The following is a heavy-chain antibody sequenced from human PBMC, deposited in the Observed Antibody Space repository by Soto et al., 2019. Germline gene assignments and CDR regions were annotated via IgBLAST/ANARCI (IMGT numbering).Heavy chain of an antibody. D-gene: IGHD2-21*01. V-gene: IGHV1-69*01. CDR3: ARDRERSIWYFGY. Sequence: QVQLVQSGAEVKKPGSSVQVSCKASGGTFRSYAISWVRQAPGQGLEWMGGIIPIFGTANYAQKFQGRVTITAAESRSTAYMELSSLRSENTAVDYCARDRERSIWYFGYWCQGTLVTVSS. J-gene: IGHJ4*02. CDR1: GGTFRSYA. CDR2: IIPIFGTA.